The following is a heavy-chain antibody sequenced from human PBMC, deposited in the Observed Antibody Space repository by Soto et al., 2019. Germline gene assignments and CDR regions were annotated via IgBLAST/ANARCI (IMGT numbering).Heavy chain of an antibody. CDR2: IIPIFGTA. D-gene: IGHD2-15*01. V-gene: IGHV1-69*01. CDR3: ARPRQVVAEPYYYYGMDV. CDR1: GGTFSSYA. J-gene: IGHJ6*02. Sequence: QVQLVQSGAEVKKPGSSVKVSCKASGGTFSSYAISWVRQAPGQGLEWMGGIIPIFGTANYAQKFQGRVTITADESTSTAYMELSSLRSEDTAVYYCARPRQVVAEPYYYYGMDVWGQGTTVTVSS.